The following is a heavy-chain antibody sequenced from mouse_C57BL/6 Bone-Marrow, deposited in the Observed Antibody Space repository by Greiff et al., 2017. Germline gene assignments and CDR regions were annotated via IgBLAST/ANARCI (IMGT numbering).Heavy chain of an antibody. J-gene: IGHJ2*01. D-gene: IGHD2-3*01. V-gene: IGHV1-50*01. CDR1: GYTFTSYW. CDR3: ASGDGYYRGFDY. CDR2: IDPSDSYT. Sequence: QVQLQQPGAELVKPGASVKLSCKASGYTFTSYWMQWVKQRPGQGLEWIGEIDPSDSYTNYNQKFKGKATLTVDTSSSTAYMQLSSLTSEDSAVYYCASGDGYYRGFDYWGQGTTLTVSS.